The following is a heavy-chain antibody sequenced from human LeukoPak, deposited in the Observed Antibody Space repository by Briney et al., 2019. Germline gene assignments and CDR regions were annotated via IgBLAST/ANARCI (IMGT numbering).Heavy chain of an antibody. D-gene: IGHD3-9*01. CDR1: GYTFTSYY. CDR2: INPSGGST. CDR3: AKDGYYDILVDYYYYYMDV. Sequence: ASVKVSCKASGYTFTSYYMHWVRQAPGQGLEWMGIINPSGGSTSYAQKFQGRVTMTRDMSTSTVYMELSSLRSEDTAVYYCAKDGYYDILVDYYYYYMDVWGKGTTVTVSS. V-gene: IGHV1-46*01. J-gene: IGHJ6*03.